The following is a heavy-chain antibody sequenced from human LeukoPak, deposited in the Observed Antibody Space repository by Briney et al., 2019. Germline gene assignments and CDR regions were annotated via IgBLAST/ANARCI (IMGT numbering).Heavy chain of an antibody. Sequence: SETLSLTCTVSGGSVSSYYWSWIRQPPGKGLEWIGSIYYSGSSNYNPSLKRRVTMSVDTSKYQFSLKLSSVTAADTAVYYCARWRDCSSTSCYGDYWGQGTLVTVSS. D-gene: IGHD2-2*01. V-gene: IGHV4-59*02. CDR2: IYYSGSS. CDR1: GGSVSSYY. J-gene: IGHJ4*02. CDR3: ARWRDCSSTSCYGDY.